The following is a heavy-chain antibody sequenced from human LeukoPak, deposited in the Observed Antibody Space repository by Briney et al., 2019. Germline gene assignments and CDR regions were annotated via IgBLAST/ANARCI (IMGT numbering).Heavy chain of an antibody. CDR1: GFTFTDYY. CDR3: ARVVVDTAMATVDAFDI. J-gene: IGHJ3*02. CDR2: IYPNSGVT. V-gene: IGHV1-2*02. D-gene: IGHD5-18*01. Sequence: GASVKVSCKASGFTFTDYYMHWVRQAPGQGLEWMGWIYPNSGVTNYTQKFQGRVTMTTDTSISTLYMELSSLVSDDTAMYYCARVVVDTAMATVDAFDIWGQGTMVTVSS.